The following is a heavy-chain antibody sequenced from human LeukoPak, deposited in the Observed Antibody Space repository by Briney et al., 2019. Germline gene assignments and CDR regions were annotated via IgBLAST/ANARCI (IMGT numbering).Heavy chain of an antibody. Sequence: PGGSLRLSCAASGFPFNDYFMSWVRQAPGKGLEWVAIMDEYGSDIFYVESVKGRFIISRANARNSLYLQMNNLRAEDTAVYYCARPRGCGSARCNNFDYWGQGTLVTVSS. CDR1: GFPFNDYF. D-gene: IGHD2-2*01. J-gene: IGHJ4*02. V-gene: IGHV3-7*01. CDR3: ARPRGCGSARCNNFDY. CDR2: MDEYGSDI.